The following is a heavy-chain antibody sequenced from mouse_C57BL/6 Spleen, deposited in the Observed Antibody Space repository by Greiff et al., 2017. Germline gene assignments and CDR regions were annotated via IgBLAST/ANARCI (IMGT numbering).Heavy chain of an antibody. CDR2: ISYDGSN. D-gene: IGHD2-4*01. Sequence: EVKLEESGPGLVKPSQSLSLTCSVTGYSITSGYYWNWIRQFPGNKLEWMGYISYDGSNNYNPSLKNRISITRDTSKNQFFLKLNSVTTEDTATYYCARDHDYDYYAMDYWGQGTSVTVSS. V-gene: IGHV3-6*01. J-gene: IGHJ4*01. CDR3: ARDHDYDYYAMDY. CDR1: GYSITSGYY.